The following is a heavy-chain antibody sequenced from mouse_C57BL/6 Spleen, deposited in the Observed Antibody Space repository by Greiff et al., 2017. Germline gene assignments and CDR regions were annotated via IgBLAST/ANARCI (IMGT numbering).Heavy chain of an antibody. D-gene: IGHD1-1*01. Sequence: VHLVESGPGLVAPSQSLSITCTVSGFSLTSYAISWVRQPPGKGLEWLGVIWTGGGTNYNSALKSRLSISKDNSKSQVFLKMNSLQTDDTARYYCARAPITTVVAPYYFDYWGQGTTLTVSS. V-gene: IGHV2-9-1*01. CDR3: ARAPITTVVAPYYFDY. CDR1: GFSLTSYA. J-gene: IGHJ2*01. CDR2: IWTGGGT.